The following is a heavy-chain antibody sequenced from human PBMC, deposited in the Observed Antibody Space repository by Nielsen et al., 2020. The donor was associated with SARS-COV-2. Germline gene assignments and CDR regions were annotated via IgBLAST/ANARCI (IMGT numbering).Heavy chain of an antibody. CDR2: TSASGAST. CDR3: AKIIGYSYGRIKWELLLGLDY. Sequence: GESLKISCAASGFTFNIYAMAWVRRAPGRGLEWVSGTSASGASTYYADSVKGRFSISRDNSKNTLYLQMNSLRAEDTAVYYCAKIIGYSYGRIKWELLLGLDYWGQGTLVTVSS. V-gene: IGHV3-23*01. D-gene: IGHD1-26*01. J-gene: IGHJ4*02. CDR1: GFTFNIYA.